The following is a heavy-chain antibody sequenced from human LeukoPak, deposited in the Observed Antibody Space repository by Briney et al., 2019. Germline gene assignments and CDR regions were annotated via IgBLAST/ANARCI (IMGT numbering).Heavy chain of an antibody. Sequence: PGGSLRLSCAASGFTFSSYWMSWVRQAPGKGLEWVAVIRYDGSAYSYADSVKGRFTISRDNSKNTLYLQMSSLRAEDTAVYFCARDVWFGDYRWFDPWGQGTLVTVSS. J-gene: IGHJ5*02. D-gene: IGHD3-10*01. V-gene: IGHV3-33*08. CDR3: ARDVWFGDYRWFDP. CDR1: GFTFSSYW. CDR2: IRYDGSAY.